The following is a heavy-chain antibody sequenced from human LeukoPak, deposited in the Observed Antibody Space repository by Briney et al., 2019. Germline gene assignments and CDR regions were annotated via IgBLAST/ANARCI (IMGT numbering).Heavy chain of an antibody. V-gene: IGHV4-31*03. Sequence: PSETLSLTCTVSGGSVSSGSYYWSWIRQPPGKGLEWIGYIYYSGSTYYNPSLKSRVTISVDTSKNQFSLKLSSVTAADTAVYYCARNKIHGAFDIWGQGTMVTVSS. CDR1: GGSVSSGSYY. CDR2: IYYSGST. J-gene: IGHJ3*02. CDR3: ARNKIHGAFDI.